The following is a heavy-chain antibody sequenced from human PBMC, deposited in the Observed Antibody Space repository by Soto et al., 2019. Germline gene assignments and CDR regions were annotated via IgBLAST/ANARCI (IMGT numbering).Heavy chain of an antibody. CDR1: GFTVSTKY. V-gene: IGHV3-66*01. Sequence: EVQLVESGGGLVQPGGSLRLSCAASGFTVSTKYMSWVRQAPGKGLERVSVIYSGGITFYADSVRGRFTISRDNSKNTVNLQMNSLRAEDTAVYYCARDPWAADYWGQGTLVTVSS. CDR3: ARDPWAADY. J-gene: IGHJ4*02. CDR2: IYSGGIT. D-gene: IGHD3-16*01.